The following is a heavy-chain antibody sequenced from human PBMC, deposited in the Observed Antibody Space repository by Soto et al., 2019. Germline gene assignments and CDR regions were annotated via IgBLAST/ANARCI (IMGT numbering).Heavy chain of an antibody. Sequence: PSETLSLTCAVSGGSISRGGYFRSWIRQPPGKGLEWIGYIYHSGSTYYNPSLKSRVTISVDRSKNQFSLKLSSVTAADTAVYYCARVPGPWGQGTLVTVSS. CDR3: ARVPGP. CDR1: GGSISRGGYF. J-gene: IGHJ5*02. CDR2: IYHSGST. V-gene: IGHV4-30-2*01.